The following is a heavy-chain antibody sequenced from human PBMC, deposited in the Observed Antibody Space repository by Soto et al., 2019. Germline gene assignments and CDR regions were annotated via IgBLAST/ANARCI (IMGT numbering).Heavy chain of an antibody. D-gene: IGHD6-19*01. J-gene: IGHJ4*02. CDR2: ISGSGGSI. Sequence: EVQLLESGGGLVQPGGSLRLSCAASGFTFSSYAMNWVRQAPGKGLEWVSAISGSGGSIYYADSVKGRFTISRDNSKNMLFLQMNSLRAEDTAVYYCSKTTTARIAVAPRGLFDHWGQGTLVTVSS. CDR3: SKTTTARIAVAPRGLFDH. V-gene: IGHV3-23*01. CDR1: GFTFSSYA.